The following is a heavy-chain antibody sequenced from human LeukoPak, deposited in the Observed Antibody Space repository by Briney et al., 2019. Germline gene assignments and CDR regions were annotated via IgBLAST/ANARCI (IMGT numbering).Heavy chain of an antibody. CDR2: IYSGGST. CDR3: SDSYYDSSGLNAFDI. J-gene: IGHJ3*02. CDR1: GFTVSSNY. D-gene: IGHD3-22*01. V-gene: IGHV3-66*01. Sequence: SGRSLRLSCAASGFTVSSNYMSWVRQAPGKGLEWVSVIYSGGSTYYADSVKGRFTISRDNSKNTLYLQMNSLRAEDTAVYYCSDSYYDSSGLNAFDIWGQGTMVTVSS.